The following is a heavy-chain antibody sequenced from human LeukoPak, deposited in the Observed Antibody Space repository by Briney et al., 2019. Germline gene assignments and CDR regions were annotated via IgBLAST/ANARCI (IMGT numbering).Heavy chain of an antibody. D-gene: IGHD2-15*01. Sequence: SETLSLTCTVSGGSISSSSYYWGWIRQPPGKGLEWIGSIYYSGSTYYNPSPKSRVTISVDTSKNQFSLKLSSVTAADTAVYYCARRPVVVAATQFDYWGQGTLVTVSS. CDR2: IYYSGST. J-gene: IGHJ4*02. CDR3: ARRPVVVAATQFDY. CDR1: GGSISSSSYY. V-gene: IGHV4-39*01.